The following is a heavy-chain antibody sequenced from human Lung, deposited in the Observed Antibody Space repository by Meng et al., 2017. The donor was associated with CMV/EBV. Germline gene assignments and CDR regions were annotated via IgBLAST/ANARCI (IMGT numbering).Heavy chain of an antibody. CDR2: IDVDGQRR. D-gene: IGHD3-10*01. Sequence: GGSLRLXXVASGLIFNKYGMHWLRQAPGKGLEWLSFIDVDGQRRYNGDTVKARFVVFKDRSKNTVVLQMNSLRVEDTAVYYCVGHQGGPRDGVLLVWGQGTXVTVSS. CDR3: VGHQGGPRDGVLLV. V-gene: IGHV3-30*02. CDR1: GLIFNKYG. J-gene: IGHJ4*02.